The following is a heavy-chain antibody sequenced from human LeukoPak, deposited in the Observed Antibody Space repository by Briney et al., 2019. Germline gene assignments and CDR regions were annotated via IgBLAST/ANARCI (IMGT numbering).Heavy chain of an antibody. D-gene: IGHD3-22*01. Sequence: GALSLSCAASGFTVSSNYMSWVRQAPGKGLEWVSVIYSGGSTYYADSVKGRFTISRDNSKNTLYLQMNSLRAEDTAVYYCARGDYDSSGYYDPHFDYWGQGTLVTVSS. CDR1: GFTVSSNY. V-gene: IGHV3-53*01. J-gene: IGHJ4*02. CDR2: IYSGGST. CDR3: ARGDYDSSGYYDPHFDY.